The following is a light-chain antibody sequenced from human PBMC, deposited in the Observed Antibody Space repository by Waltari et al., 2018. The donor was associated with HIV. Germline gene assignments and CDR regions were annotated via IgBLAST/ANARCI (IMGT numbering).Light chain of an antibody. CDR1: SSDVGCYNY. J-gene: IGLJ3*02. Sequence: QSALTQPASVSGSPGQSITIPCTGTSSDVGCYNYVSWDQQHPGKAPKLMIYDVNNRPSGVSNRFSGSKSGNTASLTISGLQAEDESDYYCSSYTSSTTWVFGGGTKLTVL. CDR3: SSYTSSTTWV. CDR2: DVN. V-gene: IGLV2-14*03.